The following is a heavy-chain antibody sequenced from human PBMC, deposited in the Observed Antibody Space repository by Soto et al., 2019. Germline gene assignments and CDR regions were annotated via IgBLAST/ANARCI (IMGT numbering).Heavy chain of an antibody. D-gene: IGHD1-26*01. V-gene: IGHV5-51*01. CDR2: IYPCDSDT. CDR1: VYSFTSYS. Sequence: PXACVKSSCKCSVYSFTSYSIGWVLQIRWKGLEWMGIIYPCDSDTRYSPSFQGQVTISADKSISTAYLQWSSLKASDTAMYYCARGATPNVGDAFDISAQGTMVTVSS. CDR3: ARGATPNVGDAFDI. J-gene: IGHJ3*02.